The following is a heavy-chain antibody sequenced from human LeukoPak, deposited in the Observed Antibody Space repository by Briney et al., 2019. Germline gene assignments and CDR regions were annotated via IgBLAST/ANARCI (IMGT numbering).Heavy chain of an antibody. J-gene: IGHJ3*02. CDR2: IDWDDDK. CDR3: ARIHFSIFGVVSGAFDI. V-gene: IGHV2-70*11. CDR1: GFSLSTSGMC. Sequence: SGPALVKPTQTLTLTCTFSGFSLSTSGMCVSWIRQPPGKALEWLARIDWDDDKYYSTSLKTRLTISKDTSKNQVVLTMTNMDPVDTATYYCARIHFSIFGVVSGAFDIWGQGTMVTVSS. D-gene: IGHD3-3*01.